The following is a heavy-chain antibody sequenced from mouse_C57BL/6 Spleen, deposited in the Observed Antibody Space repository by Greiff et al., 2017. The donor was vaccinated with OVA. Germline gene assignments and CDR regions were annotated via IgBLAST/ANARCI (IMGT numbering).Heavy chain of an antibody. V-gene: IGHV1-69*01. CDR3: ARSGFDGYYPFAY. Sequence: QVQLQQPGAELVMPGASVKLSCKASGYTFTSYWMHWVKQRPGQGLEWIGEIDPSDSYTNYNQKFKGKSTLTVDKSSSTAYMQLSSLTSEDSAVYYRARSGFDGYYPFAYWGQGTLVTVSA. J-gene: IGHJ3*01. CDR2: IDPSDSYT. D-gene: IGHD2-3*01. CDR1: GYTFTSYW.